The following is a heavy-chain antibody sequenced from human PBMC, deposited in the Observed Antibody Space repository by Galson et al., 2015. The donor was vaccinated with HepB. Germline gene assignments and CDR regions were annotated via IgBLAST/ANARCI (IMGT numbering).Heavy chain of an antibody. J-gene: IGHJ5*02. CDR3: ARDLDGSIFLWFDP. D-gene: IGHD3/OR15-3a*01. CDR1: GYTFTSYA. V-gene: IGHV1-3*01. Sequence: SVKVSCKASGYTFTSYAMHWVRQAPGQRLEWMGWINAGNGNTKYSQKFQGRVTITRDTSASTAYMELSSLRSEDTAVYYCARDLDGSIFLWFDPWGQGTLVTVSS. CDR2: INAGNGNT.